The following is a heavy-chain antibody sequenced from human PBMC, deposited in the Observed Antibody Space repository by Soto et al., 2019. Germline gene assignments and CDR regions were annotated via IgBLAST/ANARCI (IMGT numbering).Heavy chain of an antibody. V-gene: IGHV3-30-3*01. CDR2: ISYDGSNK. D-gene: IGHD3-3*01. CDR1: GFTFSSYA. J-gene: IGHJ6*02. Sequence: GGSLRLSCAASGFTFSSYAMHWVRQAPGKGLEWVAVISYDGSNKYYADSVKGRFTISRDNSKNTLYLQMNSLRAEDTAVYYCARDPADYDFWSGYYSAPLTSYYYYGMDVWGQGTTVTVLL. CDR3: ARDPADYDFWSGYYSAPLTSYYYYGMDV.